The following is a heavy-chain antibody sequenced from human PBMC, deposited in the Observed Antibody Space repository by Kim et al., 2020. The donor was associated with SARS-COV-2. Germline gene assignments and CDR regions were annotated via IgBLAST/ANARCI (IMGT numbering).Heavy chain of an antibody. CDR3: ARGVRLSRDSTFDY. Sequence: GGSLRLSCAASGFTFSSYWMSWVRQAPGKGLEWVANIKQDGSEKYYVDSVKGRFTISRDNAKNSLYLQMNSLRAEDTAVYYCARGVRLSRDSTFDYWGQGTLVTVSS. CDR2: IKQDGSEK. CDR1: GFTFSSYW. D-gene: IGHD5-18*01. V-gene: IGHV3-7*04. J-gene: IGHJ4*02.